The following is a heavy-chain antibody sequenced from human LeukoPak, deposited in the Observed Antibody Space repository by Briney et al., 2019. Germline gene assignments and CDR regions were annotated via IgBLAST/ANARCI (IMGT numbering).Heavy chain of an antibody. V-gene: IGHV4-39*02. CDR1: GGSISSSAYY. Sequence: SETLSLTCSVSGGSISSSAYYWGWIRQPPGKGLEWIGNIYYSGSTYYNPSLKSRVTISLNTSKNQFSLELISVTAADTAVYYCARDRPYYYYMDVWGKGTTVTISS. CDR2: IYYSGST. J-gene: IGHJ6*03. CDR3: ARDRPYYYYMDV.